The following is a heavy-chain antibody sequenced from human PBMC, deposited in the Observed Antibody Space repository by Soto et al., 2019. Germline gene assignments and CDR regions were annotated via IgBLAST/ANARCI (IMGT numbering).Heavy chain of an antibody. CDR2: TNTGGTT. CDR3: AKGDGFILAV. Sequence: EVQVLATGGGLIQPGGSLRLSCAASGFTVNSNYMSWVRQAPGEGLQWVSITNTGGTTYSADSVKGRFTVSRDNSKNTLHLQMNSLRAEDTAVYYCAKGDGFILAVWGQGTTVSVSS. CDR1: GFTVNSNY. D-gene: IGHD1-26*01. V-gene: IGHV3-53*02. J-gene: IGHJ6*02.